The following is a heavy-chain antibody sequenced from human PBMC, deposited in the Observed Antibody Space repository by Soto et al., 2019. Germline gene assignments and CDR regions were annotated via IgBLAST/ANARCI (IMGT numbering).Heavy chain of an antibody. CDR1: GFTFSDYW. D-gene: IGHD6-19*01. V-gene: IGHV3-74*01. Sequence: EVQLVESGGGLVQPGGSLRLSCAASGFTFSDYWMHWVRQAPGKGLVWVSRINSDGSSTNYADSVRGRFTISRDNAKNTLYLQMKRLRGEVTAVYYSTRDPTPSGWFDYWGQGTLVTVSS. CDR3: TRDPTPSGWFDY. CDR2: INSDGSST. J-gene: IGHJ5*01.